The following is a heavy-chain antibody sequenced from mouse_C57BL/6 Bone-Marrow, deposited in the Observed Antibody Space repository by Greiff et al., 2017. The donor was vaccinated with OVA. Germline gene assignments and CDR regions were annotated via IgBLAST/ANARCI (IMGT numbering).Heavy chain of an antibody. CDR3: ARRLGSYWYFDV. CDR2: INPNNGGT. Sequence: VQLQQSGPELVKPGASVKMSCKASGYTFTDYNMHWVKQSHGKSLEWIGYINPNNGGTSYNQKFKGKATLTVNKSSSTAYMELRRLTSEDSAVYYCARRLGSYWYFDVWGTGTTVTVSS. J-gene: IGHJ1*03. V-gene: IGHV1-22*01. D-gene: IGHD4-1*01. CDR1: GYTFTDYN.